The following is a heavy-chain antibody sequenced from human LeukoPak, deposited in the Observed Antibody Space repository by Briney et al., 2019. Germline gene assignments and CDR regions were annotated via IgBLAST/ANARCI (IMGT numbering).Heavy chain of an antibody. Sequence: PGGSLRLSCAASGFTFSIDALTWVRQAPGKGLEWVSYISSSGSTICYADSVKGRFTISRDNAKNSLYLQMNSLRAEDTAVYYCAREGIYCSSTSCYAGYYFDYWGQGTLVTVSS. V-gene: IGHV3-48*03. CDR1: GFTFSIDA. CDR2: ISSSGSTI. J-gene: IGHJ4*02. D-gene: IGHD2-2*01. CDR3: AREGIYCSSTSCYAGYYFDY.